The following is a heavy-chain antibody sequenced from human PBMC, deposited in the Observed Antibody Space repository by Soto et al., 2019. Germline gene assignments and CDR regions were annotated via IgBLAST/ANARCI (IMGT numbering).Heavy chain of an antibody. CDR2: LSYDGSHN. J-gene: IGHJ4*02. D-gene: IGHD3-3*01. Sequence: QVQLVESGGGVVQPGRSLRLSCAASGFTFSNSAMHWVRQTPDKGREWVAVLSYDGSHNYYADSVKGRFTISRDNSKSTLYLQMNSLRVEDTAVYYCAQGRSTASGVVTYYFDYWGQGTLVTVSS. V-gene: IGHV3-30*03. CDR3: AQGRSTASGVVTYYFDY. CDR1: GFTFSNSA.